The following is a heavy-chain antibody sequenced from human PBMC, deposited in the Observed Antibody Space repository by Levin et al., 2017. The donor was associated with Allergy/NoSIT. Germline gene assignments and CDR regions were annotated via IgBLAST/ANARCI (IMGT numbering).Heavy chain of an antibody. Sequence: LSLTCAASGFTFSGCAMHWVRQAPGKGLDWVAVISHDGSNKYYADSVKGRFTISRDNSKNMLYLEINSLRVEDTAVYYCATLQARWGQGTLVIVSS. CDR1: GFTFSGCA. V-gene: IGHV3-30-3*01. CDR3: ATLQAR. CDR2: ISHDGSNK. J-gene: IGHJ4*02.